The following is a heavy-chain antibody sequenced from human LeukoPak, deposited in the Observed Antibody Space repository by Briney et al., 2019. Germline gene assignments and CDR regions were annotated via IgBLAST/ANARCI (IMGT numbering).Heavy chain of an antibody. CDR1: GGSFSGYY. J-gene: IGHJ3*02. CDR3: ARGARLGYSSGWYHGI. Sequence: SETLSLTCAVYGGSFSGYYWSWIRQPPGKGLEWIGEINHSGSTNYNPSLKSRVTISVDTSKNQFSLKLSSVTAADTAVYYCARGARLGYSSGWYHGIWGQGTMVTVSS. V-gene: IGHV4-34*01. D-gene: IGHD6-19*01. CDR2: INHSGST.